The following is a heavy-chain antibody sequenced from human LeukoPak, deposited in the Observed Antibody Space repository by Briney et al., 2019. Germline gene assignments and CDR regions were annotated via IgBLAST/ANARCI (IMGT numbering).Heavy chain of an antibody. Sequence: SETLSLTCTVSGGSISSSFYYWGWIRQPPGKGLEWIGEINHSGSTNYNPSLKSRVTISVDTSKNQFSLKLSSVTAADTAVYYCARPSIAAAGRDWFDPWGQGTLVTVSS. V-gene: IGHV4-39*07. D-gene: IGHD6-13*01. CDR1: GGSISSSFYY. J-gene: IGHJ5*02. CDR2: INHSGST. CDR3: ARPSIAAAGRDWFDP.